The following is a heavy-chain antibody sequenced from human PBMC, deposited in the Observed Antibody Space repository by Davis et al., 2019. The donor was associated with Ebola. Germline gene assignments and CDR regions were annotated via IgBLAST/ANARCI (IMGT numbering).Heavy chain of an antibody. CDR1: GGSVISDSSY. Sequence: MPGGSLRLSCTVSGGSVISDSSYWSWIRQPPGKGLEWIGYIYYSGSTNHNPSLKSRVTISVDTSKNQFSLKRNSVSAAATAVYYCARDTAARRFDYWGQGTLVTVSS. CDR3: ARDTAARRFDY. D-gene: IGHD6-6*01. CDR2: IYYSGST. J-gene: IGHJ4*02. V-gene: IGHV4-61*01.